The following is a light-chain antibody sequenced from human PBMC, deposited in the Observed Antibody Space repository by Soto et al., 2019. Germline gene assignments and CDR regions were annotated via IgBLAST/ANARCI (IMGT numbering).Light chain of an antibody. CDR2: GAS. Sequence: EIVLTQSPGTLSLSPGERATLSCRASQSVSSSYLAWYPQKPGQAPRLLIYGASSRATGIPDRFSGSGSGTDFTLTISRLEPEDFAVYSCQQYGSSLTWTVGQGTKVEIK. J-gene: IGKJ1*01. CDR1: QSVSSSY. CDR3: QQYGSSLTWT. V-gene: IGKV3-20*01.